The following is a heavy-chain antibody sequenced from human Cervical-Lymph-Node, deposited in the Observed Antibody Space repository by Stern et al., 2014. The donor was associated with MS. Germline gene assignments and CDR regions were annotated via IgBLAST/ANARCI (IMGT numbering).Heavy chain of an antibody. D-gene: IGHD1-26*01. CDR3: ARGAPPRAATYNWFDP. CDR1: GDSISSGGYS. Sequence: QVQLVESGSGLVKPSQTLSLTCAVSGDSISSGGYSWSWLRQAPGKGLEWIGYIYLGGNTHYSPSLTGRVTISLDTSKDQFSLTLTSVTAADTAVYYCARGAPPRAATYNWFDPWGQGTLVTVSS. V-gene: IGHV4-30-2*01. J-gene: IGHJ5*02. CDR2: IYLGGNT.